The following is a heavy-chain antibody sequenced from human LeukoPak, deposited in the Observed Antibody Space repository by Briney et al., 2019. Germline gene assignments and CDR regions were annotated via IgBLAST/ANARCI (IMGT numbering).Heavy chain of an antibody. CDR3: ARGGAAAGTRVDY. CDR2: ISSSSDYI. CDR1: GFTFNNYI. J-gene: IGHJ4*02. D-gene: IGHD6-13*01. Sequence: GGSLRLSCAASGFTFNNYIMNWVRQAPGKGLEWVSSISSSSDYIYYADSVKGRFTISRDNAKNSLYLQMNSLRAEDTAVYYCARGGAAAGTRVDYWGQGTLVTVSS. V-gene: IGHV3-21*01.